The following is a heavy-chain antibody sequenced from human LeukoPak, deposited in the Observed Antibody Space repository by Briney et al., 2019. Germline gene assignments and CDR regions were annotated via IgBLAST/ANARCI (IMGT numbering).Heavy chain of an antibody. D-gene: IGHD4-17*01. Sequence: PSETLSLTCTVSGGSISSYYWSWIQQPPGKGLEWIGYIYYSGSTNYSPSLKSRVTISVDTSKNQFSLKLSSVTAADTAVYYCARVKSVNWFDPWGQGTLVTVSS. J-gene: IGHJ5*02. CDR3: ARVKSVNWFDP. CDR1: GGSISSYY. V-gene: IGHV4-59*01. CDR2: IYYSGST.